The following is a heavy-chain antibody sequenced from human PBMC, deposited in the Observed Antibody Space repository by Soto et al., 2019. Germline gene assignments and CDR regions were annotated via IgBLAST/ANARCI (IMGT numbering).Heavy chain of an antibody. CDR1: GGSISSSSYY. CDR3: ARDQRSWYNWFDP. V-gene: IGHV4-39*07. J-gene: IGHJ5*02. CDR2: IFYSGST. D-gene: IGHD6-13*01. Sequence: SETLSLTCTVSGGSISSSSYYWGWIRQPPGKGLEWIGSIFYSGSTYYNPSLKSRVTISVDTSKNQFSLKLSSVTAADTAVYYCARDQRSWYNWFDPWGQGTLVTVS.